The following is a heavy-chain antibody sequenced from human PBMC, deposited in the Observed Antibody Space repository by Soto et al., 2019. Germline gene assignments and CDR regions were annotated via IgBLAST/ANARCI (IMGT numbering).Heavy chain of an antibody. D-gene: IGHD2-15*01. V-gene: IGHV4-31*03. CDR3: ARAPCSGGSCYFDY. CDR2: IYYSGST. Sequence: LSLTCTVSGGSISSGGYYWSWIRQHPGKGLEWIGYIYYSGSTYYNPSLKSRVTISVDTSKNQFSLKLSSVTAADTAVYYCARAPCSGGSCYFDYWGQGTLVTVSS. CDR1: GGSISSGGYY. J-gene: IGHJ4*02.